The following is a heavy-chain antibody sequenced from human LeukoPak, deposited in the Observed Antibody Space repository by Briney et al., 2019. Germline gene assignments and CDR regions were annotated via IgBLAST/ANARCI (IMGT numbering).Heavy chain of an antibody. J-gene: IGHJ4*02. D-gene: IGHD3-9*01. V-gene: IGHV4-4*02. CDR1: GGSISSGNW. CDR3: ARANQGLRYFDWLDSYFDY. Sequence: SGTLSLTCAVSGGSISSGNWWSWVRQPPGKGLEWIGEIYHSGSTNYNPSLKSRVTISVDKSKNQFSLKLSSVTAADTAVYYCARANQGLRYFDWLDSYFDYWGQGTLVTVSS. CDR2: IYHSGST.